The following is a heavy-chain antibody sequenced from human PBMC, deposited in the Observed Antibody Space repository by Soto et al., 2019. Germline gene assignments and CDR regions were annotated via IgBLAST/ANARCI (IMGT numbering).Heavy chain of an antibody. V-gene: IGHV3-23*01. CDR2: ISGSGGST. J-gene: IGHJ4*02. D-gene: IGHD1-7*01. Sequence: EVQLLESGGGLVQPGGSLRLSCAASGFTFSSYAMSWVRQAPGKGLEWVSAISGSGGSTYYADSVKGRFTISRDNSKNTLYPQMNSLRAEETARYYCAKWQNLNYGGGFDYWGQGTLVTVSS. CDR3: AKWQNLNYGGGFDY. CDR1: GFTFSSYA.